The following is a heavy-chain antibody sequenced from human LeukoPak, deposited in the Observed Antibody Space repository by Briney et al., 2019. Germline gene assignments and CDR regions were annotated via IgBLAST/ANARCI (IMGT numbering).Heavy chain of an antibody. CDR3: ARDTDYTSSFGY. D-gene: IGHD6-6*01. CDR2: IYYSGST. V-gene: IGHV4-59*12. Sequence: SETLSLTCTVSGDSISNYYWSWIRQPPGKGLEWIGYIYYSGSTYYNPSLKSRVTISVDTSKNQFSLKLSSVTAADTAVYYCARDTDYTSSFGYWGQGALVTVSS. J-gene: IGHJ4*02. CDR1: GDSISNYY.